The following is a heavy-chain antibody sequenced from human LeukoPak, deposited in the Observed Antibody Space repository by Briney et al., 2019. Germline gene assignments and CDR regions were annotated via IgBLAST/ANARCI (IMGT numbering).Heavy chain of an antibody. CDR2: IYNSGIT. Sequence: SETLSLTCTVSGGSVSSHFWSWIRQPPGKGLEWIGYIYNSGITNYNPSLKSRVTMSVDTSKNQFSLMLRSVTAADKAVYYCARDHLPAGAPGYYMDVWGKGTTVTVSS. V-gene: IGHV4-59*02. CDR3: ARDHLPAGAPGYYMDV. CDR1: GGSVSSHF. J-gene: IGHJ6*03. D-gene: IGHD4/OR15-4a*01.